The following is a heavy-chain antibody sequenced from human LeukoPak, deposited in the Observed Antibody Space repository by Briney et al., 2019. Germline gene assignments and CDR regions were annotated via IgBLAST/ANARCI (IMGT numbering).Heavy chain of an antibody. Sequence: GGSLRLSCAASGFTFTSYAMIWVRQPPGKGLVWVSRVDNAGSGTAYADSVTGPFTLSRDNAKNTVYLQMNSLRAEDTAVSYCATDLGWGQGTLVTVSS. CDR3: ATDLG. CDR2: VDNAGSGT. D-gene: IGHD3-10*01. J-gene: IGHJ4*02. V-gene: IGHV3-74*01. CDR1: GFTFTSYA.